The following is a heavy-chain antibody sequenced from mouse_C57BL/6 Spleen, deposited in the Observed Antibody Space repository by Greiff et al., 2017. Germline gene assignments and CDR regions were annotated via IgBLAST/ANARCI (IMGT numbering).Heavy chain of an antibody. CDR1: GYTFTSYG. J-gene: IGHJ3*01. Sequence: VQLQQSGAELARPGASVKLSCKASGYTFTSYGISWVKQRTGQGLEWIGEIYPRSGNTYYNEKFKGKATLTAAKSSSTAYMELRSLTSEDSAVYFCARDYDEAWFAYWGQGTLVTVSA. CDR3: ARDYDEAWFAY. D-gene: IGHD2-4*01. V-gene: IGHV1-81*01. CDR2: IYPRSGNT.